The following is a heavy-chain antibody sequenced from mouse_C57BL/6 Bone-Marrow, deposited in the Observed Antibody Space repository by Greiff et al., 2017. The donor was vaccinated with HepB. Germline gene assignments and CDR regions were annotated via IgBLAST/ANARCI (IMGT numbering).Heavy chain of an antibody. Sequence: QVQLQQPGAELVKPGASVKVSCKASGYTFTSYWMHWVKQRPGQGLEWIGRIHPSDSDTNYNQKFKGKATLTVDKSSSTAYMQLSSLTSEDSAVYYCVIGVTTMVAGGFAYRGQGTLVTVSA. V-gene: IGHV1-74*01. CDR2: IHPSDSDT. J-gene: IGHJ3*01. CDR1: GYTFTSYW. CDR3: VIGVTTMVAGGFAY. D-gene: IGHD1-1*01.